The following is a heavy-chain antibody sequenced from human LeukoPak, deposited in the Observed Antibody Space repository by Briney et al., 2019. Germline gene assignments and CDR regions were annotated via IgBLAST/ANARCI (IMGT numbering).Heavy chain of an antibody. V-gene: IGHV4-59*01. Sequence: SETLSLTCTVSGGSISSYYWSWIRQPPGKGLEWIGYIYYSGSTNYNPSLKSRVTISVDTSKNQFSLKLGSVTAADTAVYYCARGGGYYDSSPFDYWGQGTLVTVSS. CDR2: IYYSGST. CDR1: GGSISSYY. CDR3: ARGGGYYDSSPFDY. D-gene: IGHD3-22*01. J-gene: IGHJ4*02.